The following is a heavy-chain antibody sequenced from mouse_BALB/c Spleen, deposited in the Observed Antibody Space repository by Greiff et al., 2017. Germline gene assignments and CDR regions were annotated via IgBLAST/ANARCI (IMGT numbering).Heavy chain of an antibody. V-gene: IGHV1-18*01. CDR1: GYTFTDYN. Sequence: VQLQQSGPELVKPGASVKIPCMASGYTFTDYNMDWVKQSHGKSLEWIGDINPNNGGTIYNQKFKGKATLTVDKSSSTAYMELRSLTSEDTAVYYCARGGYRYDAYAMDYWGQGTSVTVSS. D-gene: IGHD2-14*01. CDR3: ARGGYRYDAYAMDY. CDR2: INPNNGGT. J-gene: IGHJ4*01.